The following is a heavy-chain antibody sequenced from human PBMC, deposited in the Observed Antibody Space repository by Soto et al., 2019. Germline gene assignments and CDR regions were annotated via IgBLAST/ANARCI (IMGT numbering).Heavy chain of an antibody. J-gene: IGHJ6*02. D-gene: IGHD2-21*01. CDR3: AREMERYDTDCPSSYYYSYYGMDV. Sequence: GGSLRLSCAASGFTFSSYSMNWVRQAPGKGLERVSSISSSSSYIYYADSVKGRFTISRDNAKNSLYLQMNSLRAEDTAVYYCAREMERYDTDCPSSYYYSYYGMDVCDRVTTFTVS. CDR2: ISSSSSYI. V-gene: IGHV3-21*01. CDR1: GFTFSSYS.